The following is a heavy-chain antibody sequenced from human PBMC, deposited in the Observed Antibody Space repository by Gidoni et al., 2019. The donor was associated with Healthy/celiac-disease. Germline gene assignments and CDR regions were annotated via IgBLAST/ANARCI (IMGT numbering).Heavy chain of an antibody. Sequence: EVQLLESGGVVVQPGGSLRLSCAASGVTFDDYTMHWVRQAPGKGLEWVSLISWDGGSTYYADYVKGRFTISRDNSKNTLYLQMNSLRTEDTALYYCAKDRDLDYWGQGTLVTVSS. V-gene: IGHV3-43*01. J-gene: IGHJ4*02. CDR3: AKDRDLDY. CDR2: ISWDGGST. CDR1: GVTFDDYT.